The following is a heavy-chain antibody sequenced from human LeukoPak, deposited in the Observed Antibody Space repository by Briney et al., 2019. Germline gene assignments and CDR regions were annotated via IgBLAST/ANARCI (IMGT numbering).Heavy chain of an antibody. CDR3: ARSSASYHFGMDV. CDR1: GYSFTSHW. D-gene: IGHD3-10*01. J-gene: IGHJ6*04. Sequence: GESLKISCKGSGYSFTSHWIGWVRQMPGKGLEWTGIIDPGDSDTRYSPSFQGQVTISADKSISTAYLQWSSLKASDTAMYYCARSSASYHFGMDVWGKGTTVTVSS. V-gene: IGHV5-51*01. CDR2: IDPGDSDT.